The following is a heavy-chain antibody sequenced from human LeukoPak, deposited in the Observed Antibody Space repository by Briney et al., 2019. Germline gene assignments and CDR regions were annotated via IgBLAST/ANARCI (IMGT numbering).Heavy chain of an antibody. CDR3: ARHRIIVGATTPTLDY. CDR2: IYPGDSDT. V-gene: IGHV5-51*01. CDR1: GYRFTSYW. D-gene: IGHD1-26*01. Sequence: GESLKISCKGSGYRFTSYWIVWVRQMPGKGLEWMGIIYPGDSDTRYSPSFQGQVTISADKSISTAYLQWSSLKASDTAMYYCARHRIIVGATTPTLDYWGQGTLVTVSS. J-gene: IGHJ4*02.